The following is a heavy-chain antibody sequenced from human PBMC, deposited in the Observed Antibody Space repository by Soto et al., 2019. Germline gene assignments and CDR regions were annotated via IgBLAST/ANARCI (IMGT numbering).Heavy chain of an antibody. CDR1: GGSISSYY. CDR2: IYYSGGT. CDR3: ARGVSSSSWYVGRTYYYYGMDV. J-gene: IGHJ6*02. D-gene: IGHD6-13*01. Sequence: SETLSLTCTVSGGSISSYYWSWIRQPPGKGLEWIGYIYYSGGTNYNPSLKSRVTISVDTSKNQFSLKLSSVTAADTAVYYCARGVSSSSWYVGRTYYYYGMDVWGQGTTVTVSS. V-gene: IGHV4-59*01.